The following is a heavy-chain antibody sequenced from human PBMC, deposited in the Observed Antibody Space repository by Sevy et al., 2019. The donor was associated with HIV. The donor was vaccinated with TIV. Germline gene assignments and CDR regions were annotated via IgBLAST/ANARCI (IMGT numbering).Heavy chain of an antibody. V-gene: IGHV4-59*01. CDR2: IYYRGNT. CDR3: ARHWGVTRPFDP. D-gene: IGHD4-17*01. J-gene: IGHJ5*02. CDR1: GDSISTYY. Sequence: SETLSLTCSVFGDSISTYYWTWIRQPPGKGLEWIGYIYYRGNTNFNPSLKRRVTMSVDTSKNQFSLKLSSMTAADTAVYYCARHWGVTRPFDPWGQGTLVTVSS.